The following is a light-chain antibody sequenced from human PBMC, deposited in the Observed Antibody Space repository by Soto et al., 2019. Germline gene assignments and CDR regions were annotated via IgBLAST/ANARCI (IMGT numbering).Light chain of an antibody. CDR2: EVS. J-gene: IGLJ3*02. V-gene: IGLV2-23*02. CDR3: CSYAGSTTGV. Sequence: QSVLTQPASVSGSPGQSVTISCTGTTSDVGTYNLVSWYQHHPGKAPKLMIYEVSQRPSGVSNRFSASKSGSTASLTISGLQAEDEAHYYCCSYAGSTTGVFGGGTKLTVL. CDR1: TSDVGTYNL.